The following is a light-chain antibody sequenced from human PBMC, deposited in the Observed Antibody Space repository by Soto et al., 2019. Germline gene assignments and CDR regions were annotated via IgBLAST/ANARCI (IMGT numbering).Light chain of an antibody. J-gene: IGKJ4*01. V-gene: IGKV3-15*01. Sequence: EVVMTQSPATLSVSTGERATLSCRASQSVSSYLAWYQQKPGQAHRLLIYGAYTGATGIPARFSGSGSGTECILNISSLQSEDWAVYYCQKYSKWQLNCGGGNKGAIK. CDR1: QSVSSY. CDR2: GAY. CDR3: QKYSKWQLN.